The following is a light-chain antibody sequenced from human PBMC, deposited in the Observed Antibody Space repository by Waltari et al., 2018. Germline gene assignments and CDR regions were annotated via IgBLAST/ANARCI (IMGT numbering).Light chain of an antibody. V-gene: IGLV2-23*02. J-gene: IGLJ2*01. Sequence: QSALTQPASVSGSPGQSITISCTGSSSNVGSYNLVSWYQQHPGNAPKLMCSVVSKRPSGVANRCSGSKSGNTASLTISGLQAEDEADYYCCSYAGSSTLIFGGGTKLTVL. CDR2: VVS. CDR1: SSNVGSYNL. CDR3: CSYAGSSTLI.